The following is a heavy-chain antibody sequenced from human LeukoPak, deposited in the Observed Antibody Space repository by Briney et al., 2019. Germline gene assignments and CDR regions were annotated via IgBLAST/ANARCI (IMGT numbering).Heavy chain of an antibody. V-gene: IGHV4-30-2*01. Sequence: SQTLSLTCAVSGGSISSGGYSWSWIRQPPGKGLEWIGYIYHSGSTYYNPSLKSRVTISVDRSKNQFSLKLSSVTAADTAVYYCARRSGYSYGSSRGDAFDIWGQGTMVTVSS. D-gene: IGHD5-18*01. CDR1: GGSISSGGYS. CDR3: ARRSGYSYGSSRGDAFDI. J-gene: IGHJ3*02. CDR2: IYHSGST.